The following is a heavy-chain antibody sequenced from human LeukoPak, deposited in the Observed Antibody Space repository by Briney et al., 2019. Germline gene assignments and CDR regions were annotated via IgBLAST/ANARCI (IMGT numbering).Heavy chain of an antibody. V-gene: IGHV1-18*04. J-gene: IGHJ4*02. CDR1: GYTFTGYY. CDR2: ISVYNGNT. D-gene: IGHD6-13*01. CDR3: ARDHSSSCQLFDY. Sequence: ASVKVSCKASGYTFTGYYMHWVRQAPGQGLEWMGWISVYNGNTNFAQKLQGRVTMTTDTSTTTTYMELGNLRSDDTAVYYCARDHSSSCQLFDYWGQGTLVTVSS.